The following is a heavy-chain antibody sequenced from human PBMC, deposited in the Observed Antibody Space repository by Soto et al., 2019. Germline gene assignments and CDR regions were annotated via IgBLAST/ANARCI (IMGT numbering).Heavy chain of an antibody. Sequence: GGSLRLSCAASGFTFSSYAMSWVRQAPGKGLEWVSTISGSGGSTYYADSVKGRFTISRDNSKNTLYLQMNSLRVEDTAVYYCAKFLDYYGSGSYYTYWGQGSLVTVSS. V-gene: IGHV3-23*01. J-gene: IGHJ4*02. D-gene: IGHD3-10*01. CDR1: GFTFSSYA. CDR3: AKFLDYYGSGSYYTY. CDR2: ISGSGGST.